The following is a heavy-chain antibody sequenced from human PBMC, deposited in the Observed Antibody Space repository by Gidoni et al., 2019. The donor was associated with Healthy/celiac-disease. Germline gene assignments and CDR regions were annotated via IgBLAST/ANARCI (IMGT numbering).Heavy chain of an antibody. V-gene: IGHV4-59*01. CDR3: ARGYTWVDY. J-gene: IGHJ4*02. CDR2: IYYSGST. CDR1: GGSISSYY. D-gene: IGHD2-2*02. Sequence: QVQLQESGPGLVKPSETLSLTCTVSGGSISSYYWRWIRQPPGKGLEWIGYIYYSGSTNYNPSLKSRVTISVDTSKNQFSLKLSSVTAADTAMYYCARGYTWVDYWGQGTLVTVSS.